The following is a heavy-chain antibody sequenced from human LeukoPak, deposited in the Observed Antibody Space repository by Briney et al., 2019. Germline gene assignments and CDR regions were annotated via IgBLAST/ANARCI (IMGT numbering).Heavy chain of an antibody. CDR3: ARVAYCGGDCYSLDYYYMDV. CDR1: GFTLRNYW. J-gene: IGHJ6*03. Sequence: GGSLRLSCAASGFTLRNYWMHWVRQTPGKGLLWVSRINGDGTSATYAGSVKGRFTISRDNAKNTLYLQMNSLRAEDTAVYYCARVAYCGGDCYSLDYYYMDVWGKGTTVTVSS. CDR2: INGDGTSA. D-gene: IGHD2-21*02. V-gene: IGHV3-74*01.